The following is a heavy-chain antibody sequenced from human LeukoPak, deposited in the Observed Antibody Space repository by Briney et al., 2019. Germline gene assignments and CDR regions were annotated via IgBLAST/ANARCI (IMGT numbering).Heavy chain of an antibody. D-gene: IGHD3-10*01. CDR1: GYSISSGFY. CDR3: ARRDVGYYGSGSYDAFDI. CDR2: IFHSGST. J-gene: IGHJ3*02. V-gene: IGHV4-38-2*02. Sequence: SETLSLTCSVSGYSISSGFYWGWIRQPPGKGLEWIGSIFHSGSTYYNPSLKSRVTISIDTSNNQISLRLISVTATDTAMYYCARRDVGYYGSGSYDAFDIWGQGTMVTVSS.